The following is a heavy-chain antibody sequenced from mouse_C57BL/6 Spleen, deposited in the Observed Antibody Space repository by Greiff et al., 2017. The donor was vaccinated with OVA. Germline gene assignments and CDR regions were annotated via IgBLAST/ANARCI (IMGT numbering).Heavy chain of an antibody. J-gene: IGHJ1*03. V-gene: IGHV1-26*01. Sequence: VQLQQSGPELVKPGASVKISCKASGYTFTDYYMNWVKQSHGKSLEWIGDINPNNGGTSYNQKFKGKATLTVDKSSSTAYMELRSLTSEDSAVYYCARGLRHRDFDVWGTGTTVTVSS. CDR2: INPNNGGT. CDR1: GYTFTDYY. CDR3: ARGLRHRDFDV. D-gene: IGHD1-2*01.